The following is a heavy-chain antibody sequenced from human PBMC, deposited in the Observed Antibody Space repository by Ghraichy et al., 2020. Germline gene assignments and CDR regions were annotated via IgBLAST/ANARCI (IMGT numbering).Heavy chain of an antibody. D-gene: IGHD1-1*01. Sequence: ASVKVSCKASGYTFTSYGISWVRQAPGQGLEWMGWISAYNGNTNYAQKLQCRVTMTTDTSTSTAYMELRSLRSDDTAVYYCARWTYNWNDEGSAFDIWGQGTMVTVSS. J-gene: IGHJ3*02. CDR3: ARWTYNWNDEGSAFDI. V-gene: IGHV1-18*01. CDR2: ISAYNGNT. CDR1: GYTFTSYG.